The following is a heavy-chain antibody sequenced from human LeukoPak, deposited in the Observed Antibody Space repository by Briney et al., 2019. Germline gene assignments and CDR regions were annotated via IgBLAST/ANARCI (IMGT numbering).Heavy chain of an antibody. CDR3: ARVVAPAKRYCSSASCYEGYYFDF. V-gene: IGHV3-33*01. Sequence: PGGSLRLSCAASGFTFSSYGMHWVRQAPGKGLEWVAVIWYDGSNKYYVDSVKGRFTISRDNSKNTLYLQMNSLRVEDTAVYYCARVVAPAKRYCSSASCYEGYYFDFWGQGTLVTVSS. D-gene: IGHD2-2*01. J-gene: IGHJ4*02. CDR2: IWYDGSNK. CDR1: GFTFSSYG.